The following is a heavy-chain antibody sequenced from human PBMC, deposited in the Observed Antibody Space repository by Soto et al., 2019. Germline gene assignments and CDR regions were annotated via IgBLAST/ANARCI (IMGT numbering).Heavy chain of an antibody. CDR2: IYYSGNT. CDR1: GGTIRSGGYY. Sequence: SETLSLTCTVSGGTIRSGGYYWSWVRQNPRRGLEWIGNIYYSGNTYYNPSLKSRLTISVDTSKNQFSLNLSSVTAADTAVYYCARDRLMATAGTARHYFAFDFWGQGTTVTVSS. V-gene: IGHV4-31*03. J-gene: IGHJ6*02. D-gene: IGHD5-18*01. CDR3: ARDRLMATAGTARHYFAFDF.